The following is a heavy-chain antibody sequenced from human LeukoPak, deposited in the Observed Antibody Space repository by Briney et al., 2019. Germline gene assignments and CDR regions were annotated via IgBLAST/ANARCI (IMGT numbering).Heavy chain of an antibody. V-gene: IGHV1-2*02. CDR3: ARDYYYDSSGYPPRFDY. CDR1: GYTFTGYF. Sequence: GASVKVSCKASGYTFTGYFMHWVRQAPGQGLEWMGWINPNSGGTNYAQKFQGRVTMTRDTSISTAYMELSRLRSDDTAVYYCARDYYYDSSGYPPRFDYWGQGTLVTVSS. CDR2: INPNSGGT. D-gene: IGHD3-22*01. J-gene: IGHJ4*02.